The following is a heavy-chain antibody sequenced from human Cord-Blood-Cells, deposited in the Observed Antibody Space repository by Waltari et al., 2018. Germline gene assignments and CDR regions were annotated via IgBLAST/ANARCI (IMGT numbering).Heavy chain of an antibody. CDR2: INPNSGGT. Sequence: QVQLVQSGAAVKKPGASVKVSCKASGYTFTGYYMHCVRQAPGQGLEWMGWINPNSGGTNYAQKFQGRVTMTRDTSISTAYMELSRLRSDDTAVYYCVRVVRGPYYYYGMDVWGQGTTVTVSS. CDR3: VRVVRGPYYYYGMDV. J-gene: IGHJ6*02. D-gene: IGHD3-10*01. V-gene: IGHV1-2*02. CDR1: GYTFTGYY.